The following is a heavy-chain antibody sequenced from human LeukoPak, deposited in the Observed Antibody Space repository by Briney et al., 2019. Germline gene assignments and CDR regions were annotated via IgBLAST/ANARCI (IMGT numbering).Heavy chain of an antibody. D-gene: IGHD3-22*01. CDR2: ISGSGGST. V-gene: IGHV3-23*01. J-gene: IGHJ4*02. CDR1: GFTFSSYA. CDR3: ASSTAGPVITTSFDY. Sequence: PGGSLRLSCAASGFTFSSYAMSWVRQAPGRGLEWVSAISGSGGSTYYADSVKGRFTISRDNSKNTLYLQMNSLRAEDTAVYYCASSTAGPVITTSFDYWGQGTLVTVSS.